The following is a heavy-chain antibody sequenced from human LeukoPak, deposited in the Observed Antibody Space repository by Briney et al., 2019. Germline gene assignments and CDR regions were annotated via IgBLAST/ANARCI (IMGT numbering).Heavy chain of an antibody. J-gene: IGHJ5*02. V-gene: IGHV1-69*13. CDR1: VCSFSSYG. D-gene: IGHD4-17*01. Sequence: SSVNVSFKASVCSFSSYGISWVRQAPGQGLDWMGGGIPIFCRANYAQKFQGRVTLNADESTSTAYMELSSLRSEDTAVYYCARVGDRVNWFDPWGQGTLVTVSS. CDR2: GIPIFCRA. CDR3: ARVGDRVNWFDP.